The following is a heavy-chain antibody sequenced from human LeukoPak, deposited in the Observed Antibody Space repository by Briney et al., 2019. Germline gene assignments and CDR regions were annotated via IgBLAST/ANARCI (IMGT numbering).Heavy chain of an antibody. D-gene: IGHD3-3*01. CDR3: ARLERVIIDY. CDR1: GGSISSSSYY. J-gene: IGHJ4*02. V-gene: IGHV4-39*01. Sequence: KPSEPLSLPCTVSGGSISSSSYYWGWLRQPPGKGLEWIGSIYYSGSTNYNPSLKSRVTISVDTSKNQFSLKLSSVTAADTAAYYCARLERVIIDYWGQGTLVTVSS. CDR2: IYYSGST.